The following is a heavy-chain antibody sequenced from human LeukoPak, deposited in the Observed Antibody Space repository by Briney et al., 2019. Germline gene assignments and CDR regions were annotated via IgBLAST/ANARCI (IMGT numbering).Heavy chain of an antibody. V-gene: IGHV4-4*07. D-gene: IGHD3-3*01. Sequence: SETLSLTCTVSGGSISSYYWSWIRQPAGKGLEWIGRIYTSGSINYNPSLKSRVTISVDTSKNQFSLKLSSVTAADTAVYYCAGLALTYYDFWSGYRSGMDVWGQGTTVTVSS. CDR1: GGSISSYY. CDR3: AGLALTYYDFWSGYRSGMDV. J-gene: IGHJ6*02. CDR2: IYTSGSI.